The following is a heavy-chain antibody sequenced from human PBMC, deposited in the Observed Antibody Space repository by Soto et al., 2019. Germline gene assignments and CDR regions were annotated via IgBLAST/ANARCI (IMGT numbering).Heavy chain of an antibody. V-gene: IGHV1-2*04. Sequence: GASVKFFCKASGVAFTGSYIHWPRQAPGQALAWIGLVNPNTGVTNYAQKFQGSVTITRDTAISTGYMELSTLRSDDTAVYNCASAYSTGWVSWFDPWGQGALVTVSS. CDR2: VNPNTGVT. J-gene: IGHJ5*02. D-gene: IGHD6-19*01. CDR3: ASAYSTGWVSWFDP. CDR1: GVAFTGSY.